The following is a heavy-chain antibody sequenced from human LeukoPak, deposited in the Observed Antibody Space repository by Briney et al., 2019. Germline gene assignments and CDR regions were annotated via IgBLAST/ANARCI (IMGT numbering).Heavy chain of an antibody. Sequence: ASVKVSCKASGYTFTNYYIHWVRQAPGQGLEWMGMIIPSDGFTTYAQKFQGRLTMTRDMSTSTVYMELSSLRSEDTALYYCATAGRRLFGVLIPLSFDYWGQGTLVTVSS. D-gene: IGHD3-3*01. CDR1: GYTFTNYY. J-gene: IGHJ4*02. CDR2: IIPSDGFT. V-gene: IGHV1-46*01. CDR3: ATAGRRLFGVLIPLSFDY.